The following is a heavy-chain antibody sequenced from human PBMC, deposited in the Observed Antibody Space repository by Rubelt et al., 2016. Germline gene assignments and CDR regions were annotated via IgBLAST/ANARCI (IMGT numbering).Heavy chain of an antibody. D-gene: IGHD2-2*02. CDR2: IKQDGREK. V-gene: IGHV3-7*01. J-gene: IGHJ3*02. CDR1: GFTFSSYW. CDR3: ARGKCSSTSCYRIDAFDI. Sequence: EVQLVESGGGLVQPGGSLRLSCAASGFTFSSYWMSWVRQAPGKGLEWVANIKQDGREKYYVDSVKGRFTSSRDNANNSLYLQMNSLGAEDTAVYYCARGKCSSTSCYRIDAFDIWGQGTMVTVSS.